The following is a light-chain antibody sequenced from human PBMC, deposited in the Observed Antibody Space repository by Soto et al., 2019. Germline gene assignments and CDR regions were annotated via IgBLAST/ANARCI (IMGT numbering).Light chain of an antibody. J-gene: IGKJ4*01. CDR1: QSISSW. CDR2: DAS. V-gene: IGKV1-5*01. CDR3: QQCASYPLT. Sequence: DIQMTQSPSTLSASVGDRVAITCRASQSISSWLAWYQQKPGKAPKLLIYDASTLQSGVPSRFSGSGSGTEFTLTISSLQPDDFATYYCQQCASYPLTVGGGTTLEI.